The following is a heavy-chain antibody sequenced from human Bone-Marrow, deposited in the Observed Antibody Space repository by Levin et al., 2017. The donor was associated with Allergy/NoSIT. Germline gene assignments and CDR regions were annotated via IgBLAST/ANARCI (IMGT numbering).Heavy chain of an antibody. CDR1: GFTFSSYG. D-gene: IGHD3-10*01. Sequence: GESLKISCAASGFTFSSYGMHWVRQAPGKGLEWVAVIWYDGSNKYYADSVKGRFTISRDNSKNTLYLQMNSLRAEDTAVYYCARTPNVWFGELLFDPWGQGTLVTVSS. CDR2: IWYDGSNK. V-gene: IGHV3-33*01. J-gene: IGHJ5*02. CDR3: ARTPNVWFGELLFDP.